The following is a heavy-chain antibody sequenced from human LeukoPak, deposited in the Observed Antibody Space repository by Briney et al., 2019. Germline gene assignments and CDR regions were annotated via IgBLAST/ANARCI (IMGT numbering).Heavy chain of an antibody. Sequence: KPSETLSLTCAVYGGSFSGYYWSWIRQPPGKGLEWIGEINHSGSTSYNPSLKSRVTISVDTSKNQFSLKLSSVTAADTAVYYCARSYDYVWGSYRPPTRVSGFDIWGQGTMVTVSS. CDR3: ARSYDYVWGSYRPPTRVSGFDI. J-gene: IGHJ3*02. D-gene: IGHD3-16*02. CDR2: INHSGST. CDR1: GGSFSGYY. V-gene: IGHV4-34*01.